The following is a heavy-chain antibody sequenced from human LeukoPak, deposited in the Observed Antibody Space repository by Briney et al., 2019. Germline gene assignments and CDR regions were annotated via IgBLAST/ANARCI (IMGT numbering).Heavy chain of an antibody. J-gene: IGHJ4*02. Sequence: GGSLRLSCAASGFTFSSYAMNWVRQAPGKGLEWVSSISSTSSYIYYTDSMKGRFTISRDNAKNSLYLRMNSLRAEDTAVYYCARGSETTFSLDYWGQGTLVTVSS. CDR3: ARGSETTFSLDY. D-gene: IGHD2/OR15-2a*01. V-gene: IGHV3-21*01. CDR1: GFTFSSYA. CDR2: ISSTSSYI.